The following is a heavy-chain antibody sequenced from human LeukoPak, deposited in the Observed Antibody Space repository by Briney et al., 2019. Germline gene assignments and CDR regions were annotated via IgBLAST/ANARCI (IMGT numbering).Heavy chain of an antibody. Sequence: PSETLSLTCTVSGGSISSSSYYWGCIRQPPGKGLEWIGSIYYSGSTYYNPSLKSRVTISVDTSKNQFSLKLSSVTAADTAVYYCARRVSDYDFWIHQGWFDPWGQGTLVTVSS. V-gene: IGHV4-39*01. CDR1: GGSISSSSYY. D-gene: IGHD3-3*01. CDR3: ARRVSDYDFWIHQGWFDP. CDR2: IYYSGST. J-gene: IGHJ5*02.